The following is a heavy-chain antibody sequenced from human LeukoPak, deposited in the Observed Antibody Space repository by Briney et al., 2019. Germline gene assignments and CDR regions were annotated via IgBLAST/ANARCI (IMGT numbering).Heavy chain of an antibody. CDR3: ARGSLGSSEFDY. J-gene: IGHJ4*02. CDR2: INPRSGST. CDR1: GYIFTNYY. D-gene: IGHD6-6*01. V-gene: IGHV1-2*02. Sequence: ASVKVSCKASGYIFTNYYMHWVRQAPGQGLEWMGWINPRSGSTNFAQKFQGRVTMTRDTSISAAYMELSRLRSDDTAVYYCARGSLGSSEFDYWGQGTLVTVSS.